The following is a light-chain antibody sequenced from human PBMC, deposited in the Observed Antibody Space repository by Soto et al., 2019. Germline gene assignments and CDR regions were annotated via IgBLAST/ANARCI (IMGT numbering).Light chain of an antibody. Sequence: DIQMTQSPSTLSASVGDRVTITCRSIQNIRSWLAWYQQKPGKAPRLLIYKASSLESGVPSRFSGGGSGTEFTLTISSLQPDDFATYYCQQYNSYEETFGQGTKVEIK. J-gene: IGKJ1*01. CDR2: KAS. CDR1: QNIRSW. V-gene: IGKV1-5*03. CDR3: QQYNSYEET.